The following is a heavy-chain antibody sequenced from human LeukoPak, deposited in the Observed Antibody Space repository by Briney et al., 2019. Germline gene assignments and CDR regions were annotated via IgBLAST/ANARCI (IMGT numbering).Heavy chain of an antibody. Sequence: GGSLRLSCAVSGFTFSKFWMSWVCQAPGRGLEWVANIHPEGNEKYHVESVKGRFTISRDNAKNLLFLQMNGLRVEDTAVYYCARGDDFSGDHWGQGTLVTVSS. CDR1: GFTFSKFW. D-gene: IGHD1-1*01. V-gene: IGHV3-7*04. CDR3: ARGDDFSGDH. CDR2: IHPEGNEK. J-gene: IGHJ4*02.